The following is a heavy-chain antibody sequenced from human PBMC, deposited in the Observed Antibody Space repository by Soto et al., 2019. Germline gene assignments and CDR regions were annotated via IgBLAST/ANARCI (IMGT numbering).Heavy chain of an antibody. J-gene: IGHJ6*02. CDR2: IYPGDSDT. V-gene: IGHV5-51*01. Sequence: PGESLKISSKGSGYSFTSYWIGWVRQMPGKGLEWMGIIYPGDSDTRYSPSFQGQVTISADKSISTAYLQWSSLKASDTAMYYCARNGGDSSGWNYYYYYYGMDVWGQGTTVTVS. CDR1: GYSFTSYW. D-gene: IGHD6-19*01. CDR3: ARNGGDSSGWNYYYYYYGMDV.